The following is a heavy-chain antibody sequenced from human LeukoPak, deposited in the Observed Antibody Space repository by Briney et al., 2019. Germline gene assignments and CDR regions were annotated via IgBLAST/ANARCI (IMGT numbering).Heavy chain of an antibody. CDR2: ISAYNGNT. J-gene: IGHJ3*02. Sequence: ASVKVSCKASGYTFTSYGISWVRQAPGQGLEWMGWISAYNGNTNYAQNLQGRVTMTTDTTTSTAYMELRSLRSDDTAVYYCARDRPKDDAFDIWGQGTMVTVSS. CDR1: GYTFTSYG. CDR3: ARDRPKDDAFDI. V-gene: IGHV1-18*01.